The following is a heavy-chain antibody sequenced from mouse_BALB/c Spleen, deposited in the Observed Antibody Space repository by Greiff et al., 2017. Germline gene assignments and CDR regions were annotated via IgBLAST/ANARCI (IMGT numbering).Heavy chain of an antibody. CDR2: INPYNDGT. V-gene: IGHV1-14*01. CDR1: GYTFTSYV. Sequence: EVQLQQSGPELVKPGASVKMSCKASGYTFTSYVMHWVKQKPGQGLEWIGYINPYNDGTKYNEKFKGKATFTADTSSNTAYMQLSSLTSEDSAVYYCARRNYGNYGWFAYWGQGTLVTVSA. D-gene: IGHD2-1*01. J-gene: IGHJ3*01. CDR3: ARRNYGNYGWFAY.